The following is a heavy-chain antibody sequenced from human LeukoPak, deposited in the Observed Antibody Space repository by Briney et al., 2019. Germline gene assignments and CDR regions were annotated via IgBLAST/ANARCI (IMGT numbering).Heavy chain of an antibody. Sequence: ASVEVSCKTSGYTFTGYYLHWVRQAPGQGLEWMGWITPNSGDTKYSQKFQGRVTMTRDTSISTVYMELSRLRSDDTAVYYCARGEGLDSGYDNNWLDPWGQGTVVTVSS. CDR1: GYTFTGYY. V-gene: IGHV1-2*02. CDR3: ARGEGLDSGYDNNWLDP. D-gene: IGHD5-12*01. J-gene: IGHJ5*02. CDR2: ITPNSGDT.